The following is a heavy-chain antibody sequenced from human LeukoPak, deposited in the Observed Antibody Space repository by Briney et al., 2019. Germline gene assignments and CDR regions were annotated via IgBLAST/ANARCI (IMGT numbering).Heavy chain of an antibody. Sequence: PSETLSLTCAVYGGSFSGYYWSWIRQPPGKGLEWIGEINHSGSTNYNPSLKSRVTISVGTSKNQFSLKLSSVTAADTAVYYCARNHYYGSGSYYSYYYYYYYMDVWGKGTTVTISS. CDR1: GGSFSGYY. J-gene: IGHJ6*03. D-gene: IGHD3-10*01. CDR3: ARNHYYGSGSYYSYYYYYYYMDV. V-gene: IGHV4-34*01. CDR2: INHSGST.